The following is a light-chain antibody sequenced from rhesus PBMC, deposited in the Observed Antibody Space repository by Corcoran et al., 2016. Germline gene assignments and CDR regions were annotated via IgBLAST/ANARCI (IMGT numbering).Light chain of an antibody. CDR3: QQYSSRPFT. CDR1: PGISSW. CDR2: KAS. V-gene: IGKV1-22*01. J-gene: IGKJ3*01. Sequence: DIQMTQSPSSLSASVGDTVTITCRARPGISSWLAWYKQTPGNAPKLLIYKASSLQSGVPSRFSGSGSGTDVTRTISSLQSEDFATYSCQQYSSRPFTFGPGTKLDIK.